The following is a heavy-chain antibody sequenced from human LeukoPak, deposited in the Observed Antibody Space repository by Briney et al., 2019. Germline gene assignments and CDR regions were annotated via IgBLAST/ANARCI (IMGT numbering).Heavy chain of an antibody. CDR2: INPNSGGT. D-gene: IGHD3-16*01. J-gene: IGHJ4*02. CDR1: GYTFTGYY. V-gene: IGHV1-2*06. Sequence: ASVKVSCKASGYTFTGYYMHWVRQAPGQGLEWMGRINPNSGGTNYAQKFQGRVTMTRDTSISTAYMELSRLRSDDTAVYYCARDSSGEAGPDLDYWGQGTLVTVSS. CDR3: ARDSSGEAGPDLDY.